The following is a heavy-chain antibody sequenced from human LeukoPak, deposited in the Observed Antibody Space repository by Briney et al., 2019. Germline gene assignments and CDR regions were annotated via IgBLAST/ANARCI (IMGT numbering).Heavy chain of an antibody. J-gene: IGHJ6*04. CDR1: GFTFSSYA. CDR2: ISGCGGST. V-gene: IGHV3-23*01. D-gene: IGHD6-6*01. Sequence: GGSLRLSCAASGFTFSSYAMSWVRQAPGKGLEGVSAISGCGGSTYYADSAKGRFTISRDNSKNTLYLQMNSLRAEDTAVYYCAKELGAPRWDGYYYYGMDVWGKGTTVTVSS. CDR3: AKELGAPRWDGYYYYGMDV.